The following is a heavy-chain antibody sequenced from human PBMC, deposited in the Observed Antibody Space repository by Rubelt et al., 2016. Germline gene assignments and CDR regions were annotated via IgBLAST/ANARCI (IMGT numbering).Heavy chain of an antibody. CDR3: AHAGDSGSYYAY. D-gene: IGHD1-26*01. J-gene: IGHJ4*02. Sequence: QVQLQQWGAGLLKPSETLSLTCAVYGGSFSGYFWSWIRQPPGKGLEWIGEINHSGSTNYNPSLKSRVTISVDTSENQFSLKLSSVTAADTAVFYCAHAGDSGSYYAYWGQGTLVTVSS. V-gene: IGHV4-34*01. CDR1: GGSFSGYF. CDR2: INHSGST.